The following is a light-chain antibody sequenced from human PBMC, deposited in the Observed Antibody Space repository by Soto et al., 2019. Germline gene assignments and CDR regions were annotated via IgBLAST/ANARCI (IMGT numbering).Light chain of an antibody. Sequence: QSVLTQPPSVSGAPGQRVTISCTGSSSNIGAGYDVHWYQQLPGTAPKLLIYGNSNRPSGVPDRFSGSKSGTSASLAITGLQAGDEADYSCQSYDSSLSGGVVFGGGTKLTVL. V-gene: IGLV1-40*01. J-gene: IGLJ2*01. CDR3: QSYDSSLSGGVV. CDR1: SSNIGAGYD. CDR2: GNS.